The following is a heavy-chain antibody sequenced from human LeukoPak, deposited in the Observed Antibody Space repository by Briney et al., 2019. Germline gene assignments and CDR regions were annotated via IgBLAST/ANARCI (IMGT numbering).Heavy chain of an antibody. CDR1: GGSISSYY. CDR3: ARESGITGTYWYFDL. D-gene: IGHD1-20*01. Sequence: PSETLSLTCTVSGGSISSYYWSWIRQPPGKGLEWIGYIYYSGSTNYNPSLKSRVTISVDTSKNQFSLKLSSVTAADTAVYYCARESGITGTYWYFDLWXRGTLVTVSS. CDR2: IYYSGST. J-gene: IGHJ2*01. V-gene: IGHV4-59*01.